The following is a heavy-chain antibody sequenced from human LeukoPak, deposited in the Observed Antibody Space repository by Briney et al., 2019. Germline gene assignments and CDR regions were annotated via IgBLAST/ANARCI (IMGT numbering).Heavy chain of an antibody. Sequence: SETLSLTCTVSGYSISSGYYWGWIRQPPGKGLEWIGSIYHSGSTYYNPSLKSRVTISVDTSKNQFSLKLSSVTAADTAVYYCATTGGYPDNWFDPWGQGTLVTVSS. CDR2: IYHSGST. V-gene: IGHV4-38-2*02. CDR3: ATTGGYPDNWFDP. D-gene: IGHD1-1*01. J-gene: IGHJ5*02. CDR1: GYSISSGYY.